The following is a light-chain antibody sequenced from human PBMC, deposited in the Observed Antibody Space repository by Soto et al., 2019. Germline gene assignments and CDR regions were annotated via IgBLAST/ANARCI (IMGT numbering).Light chain of an antibody. CDR1: RSVSSSY. V-gene: IGKV3D-15*01. J-gene: IGKJ1*01. CDR3: QQYHNLWT. CDR2: GAS. Sequence: EIVMTQSPATLSVSPGERATLSCRASRSVSSSYLAWYQQKPGQAPRLLIYGASSRATGIPDRFSGSGSGTEFTLTISSLQSEDFALYYCQQYHNLWTFGQGTKVDIK.